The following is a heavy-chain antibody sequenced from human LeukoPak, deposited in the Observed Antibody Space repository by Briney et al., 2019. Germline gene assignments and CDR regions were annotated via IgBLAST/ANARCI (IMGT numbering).Heavy chain of an antibody. CDR3: ARVDDSSGYYGHFDY. CDR2: IIPIFGTA. V-gene: IGHV1-69*01. J-gene: IGHJ4*02. CDR1: GGTFSSYA. D-gene: IGHD3-22*01. Sequence: SVKVSCKASGGTFSSYAISWVRQAPGQGLEWMGGIIPIFGTANYAQKFQGRVTITADESTSTAYMELSSLRPEDTAVYYCARVDDSSGYYGHFDYWGQGTLVTVSS.